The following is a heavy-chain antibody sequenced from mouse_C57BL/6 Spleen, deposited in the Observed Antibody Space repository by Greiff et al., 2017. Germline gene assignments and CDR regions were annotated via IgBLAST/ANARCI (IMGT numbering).Heavy chain of an antibody. D-gene: IGHD1-1*02. CDR1: GFTFSDYG. V-gene: IGHV5-17*01. J-gene: IGHJ4*01. Sequence: VQLKQSGGGLVKPGGSLKLSCAASGFTFSDYGMHWVRQAPEKGLEWVAYISSGSSTIYYADTVKGRFTISSDNAKNTLFLQMTSLRSEDTAMYYCARGDYVRAMDYWGQGTSVTVSS. CDR2: ISSGSSTI. CDR3: ARGDYVRAMDY.